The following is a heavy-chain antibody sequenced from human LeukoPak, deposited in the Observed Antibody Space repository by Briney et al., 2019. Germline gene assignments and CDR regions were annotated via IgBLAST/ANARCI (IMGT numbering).Heavy chain of an antibody. V-gene: IGHV4-59*01. CDR1: GGSISSYY. CDR3: ARAGSGALRD. J-gene: IGHJ4*02. Sequence: SETLSLTCTVSGGSISSYYWSWIRQPPGKGLEWIGYIYYSGSTNYNPSLKSRVTISVDTSKNQFSLKLSSVTAADTAVYYCARAGSGALRDWGQGTLVTVSS. D-gene: IGHD3-10*01. CDR2: IYYSGST.